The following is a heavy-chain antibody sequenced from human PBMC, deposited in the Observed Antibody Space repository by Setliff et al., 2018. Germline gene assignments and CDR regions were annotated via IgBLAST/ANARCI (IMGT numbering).Heavy chain of an antibody. V-gene: IGHV4-59*08. CDR1: GAAISTYH. Sequence: SETLSLTCAVSGAAISTYHWSWLRQPPGKGLEWIGYVSYGGSTKYNPSLESRVTIALDAPKNQFPLKLTSVTAADTAVYYCARTCTTYYYSCMDVWGKGTTVTVSS. J-gene: IGHJ6*03. CDR2: VSYGGST. D-gene: IGHD3-22*01. CDR3: ARTCTTYYYSCMDV.